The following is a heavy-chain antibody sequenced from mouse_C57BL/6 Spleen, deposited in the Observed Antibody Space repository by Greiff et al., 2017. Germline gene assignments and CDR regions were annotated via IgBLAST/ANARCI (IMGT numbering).Heavy chain of an antibody. CDR3: ARDLGYYVYWYFDV. CDR2: ISDGGSYT. Sequence: EVKLVESGGGLVKPGGSLKLSCAASGFTFSSYAMSWVRQTPEKRLEWVATISDGGSYTYYPDNVKGRFTISRDNAKNNLDLQMSHLKSEDTAMYYCARDLGYYVYWYFDVWGTGTTVTVSS. J-gene: IGHJ1*03. CDR1: GFTFSSYA. D-gene: IGHD2-3*01. V-gene: IGHV5-4*01.